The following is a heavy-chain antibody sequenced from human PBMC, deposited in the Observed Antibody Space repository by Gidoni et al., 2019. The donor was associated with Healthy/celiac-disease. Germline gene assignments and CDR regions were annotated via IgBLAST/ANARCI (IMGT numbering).Heavy chain of an antibody. D-gene: IGHD4-17*01. Sequence: EVQLVESGGGLVKPGGSLRLSCAASGFTFSNAWMTWIRQAPGKGLEWVGRIKSKTDGGTTDYAAPVKGRFTISRDDSKNTLYLQMNSLKTEDTAVYYCTTDDATVIPDQRNYYYYGMDVWGQGTTVTSP. CDR1: GFTFSNAW. CDR2: IKSKTDGGTT. V-gene: IGHV3-15*07. CDR3: TTDDATVIPDQRNYYYYGMDV. J-gene: IGHJ6*02.